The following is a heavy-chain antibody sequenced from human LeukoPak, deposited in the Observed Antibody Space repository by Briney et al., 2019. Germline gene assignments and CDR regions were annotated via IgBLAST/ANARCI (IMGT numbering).Heavy chain of an antibody. CDR2: IYYSGST. Sequence: PSETLSLTCTVSGGSISSYYWSWIRQPPGKGLEWIEYIYYSGSTYYNPSLKSRVTISVDTSKNQFSLKLSSVTAADTAVYYCAQESGRYSGSGRAGYWGQGTLVTVSS. CDR3: AQESGRYSGSGRAGY. J-gene: IGHJ4*02. D-gene: IGHD5-12*01. CDR1: GGSISSYY. V-gene: IGHV4-59*06.